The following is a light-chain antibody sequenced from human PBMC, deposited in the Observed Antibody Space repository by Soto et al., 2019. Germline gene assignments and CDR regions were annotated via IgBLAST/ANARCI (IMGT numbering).Light chain of an antibody. CDR3: QQRGNWPHP. V-gene: IGKV3-11*01. CDR2: DAS. CDR1: QSVSSY. Sequence: EIVLTQSPATLSLSPGERATLSCRASQSVSSYLAWYQQKPGQAPRLLIYDASIRDTGIPARFSGSGSGTDFTLTISGLEPEDFAVYFCQQRGNWPHPFGQGTKLEIK. J-gene: IGKJ2*01.